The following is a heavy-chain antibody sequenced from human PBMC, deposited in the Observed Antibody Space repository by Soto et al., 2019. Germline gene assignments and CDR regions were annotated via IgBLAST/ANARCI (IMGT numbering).Heavy chain of an antibody. CDR1: GYSFTSYW. D-gene: IGHD1-26*01. Sequence: GESLKISCKGSGYSFTSYWIGWVRQMPGKGLEWMGIIYPGDSDTRYSPSFQGQVTISADKSISTAYLQWSSLKASDTAMYYCARYLISWELPSYYGMDVWGTGTTVTVS. CDR3: ARYLISWELPSYYGMDV. CDR2: IYPGDSDT. J-gene: IGHJ6*04. V-gene: IGHV5-51*01.